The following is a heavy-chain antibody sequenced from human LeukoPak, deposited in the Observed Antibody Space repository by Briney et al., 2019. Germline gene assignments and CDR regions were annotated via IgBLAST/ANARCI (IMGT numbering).Heavy chain of an antibody. J-gene: IGHJ2*01. D-gene: IGHD6-13*01. Sequence: SGGSLRLSCAASGFTFSAYDMHWVRQATGKGLEWVSVIGTAGDTSYPGSVKGRFTISRENAKNSLFLQMNSLRAEDAAVYYCAREIAAPRHWYFDLWGRGTLVTVSS. V-gene: IGHV3-13*01. CDR3: AREIAAPRHWYFDL. CDR2: IGTAGDT. CDR1: GFTFSAYD.